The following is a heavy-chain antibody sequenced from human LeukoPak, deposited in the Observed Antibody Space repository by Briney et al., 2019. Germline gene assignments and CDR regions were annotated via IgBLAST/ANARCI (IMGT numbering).Heavy chain of an antibody. D-gene: IGHD5-18*01. Sequence: PGGSLRLSCAAYGFTFNTYGMNWVRQAPGKGLEWVAVIWYDGSIKYYPDSVKGRFTASRDNSKNTLYLQINSLKTEDTAVYYCTTDPEVLDTAMVQSGWGQGTLVTVSS. CDR2: IWYDGSIK. J-gene: IGHJ4*02. V-gene: IGHV3-33*01. CDR3: TTDPEVLDTAMVQSG. CDR1: GFTFNTYG.